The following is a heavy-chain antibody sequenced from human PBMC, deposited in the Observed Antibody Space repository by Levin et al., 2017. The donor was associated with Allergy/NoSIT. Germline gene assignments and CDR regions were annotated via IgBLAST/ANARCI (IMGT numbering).Heavy chain of an antibody. J-gene: IGHJ4*02. V-gene: IGHV1-46*01. CDR2: IDPSGGST. CDR3: ARDLTSSSGWFHYDS. CDR1: GYSFTSHH. D-gene: IGHD6-19*01. Sequence: ASVKVSCKASGYSFTSHHIHWVRQAPGPGLEWVGKIDPSGGSTNYAQEFQGRVTMTGDTSTTTVYMELSSLRSEETAVYYCARDLTSSSGWFHYDSWGQGTLVTVSS.